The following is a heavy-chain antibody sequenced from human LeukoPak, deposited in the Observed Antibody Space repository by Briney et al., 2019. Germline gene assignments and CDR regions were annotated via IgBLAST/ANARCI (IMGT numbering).Heavy chain of an antibody. J-gene: IGHJ4*02. V-gene: IGHV4-34*01. CDR2: INHSGST. CDR3: ARGRWATTTSYYFDY. D-gene: IGHD5-12*01. Sequence: PSETLSLTCAVYGGSFSGYYWSWIRRPPGKGLEWIGEINHSGSTNYNPSLKSRVTISVDTSKNQFSLKLSSVTAADTAVYYCARGRWATTTSYYFDYWGQGTLVTVSS. CDR1: GGSFSGYY.